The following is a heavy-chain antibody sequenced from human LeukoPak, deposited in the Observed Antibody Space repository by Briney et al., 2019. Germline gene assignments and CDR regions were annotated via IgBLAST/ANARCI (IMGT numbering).Heavy chain of an antibody. CDR1: GYTFTIYG. J-gene: IGHJ4*02. CDR2: ISGYNGNT. Sequence: ASVKVSCKASGYTFTIYGISWVRQAPVQGLEWMGWISGYNGNTNYAQKFQGRVTMTTDTSTSTAYMELRSLKSDDTAVYYCARAREGVGATFYWGQGTLVTVSS. CDR3: ARAREGVGATFY. V-gene: IGHV1-18*01. D-gene: IGHD1-26*01.